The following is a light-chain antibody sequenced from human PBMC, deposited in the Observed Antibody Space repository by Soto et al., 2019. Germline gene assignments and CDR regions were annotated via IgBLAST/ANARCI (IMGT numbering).Light chain of an antibody. V-gene: IGLV2-14*01. CDR2: EVS. Sequence: QSLLTQPASVSGSPGQPITISCTGTTSDVGGYVSWYQQHPGKAPKLIIYEVSNRPSGVSNRFSGSKSGNTASLTISGLQAEDEAGYYCSSYTDTSTLVFGSGTKLTVL. CDR3: SSYTDTSTLV. J-gene: IGLJ1*01. CDR1: TSDVGGY.